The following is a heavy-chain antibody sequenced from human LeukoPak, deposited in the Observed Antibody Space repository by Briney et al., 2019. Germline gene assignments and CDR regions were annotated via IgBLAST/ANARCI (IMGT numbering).Heavy chain of an antibody. CDR1: SGSISNYY. CDR3: ARHGGGVTDHACDI. D-gene: IGHD3-16*01. V-gene: IGHV4-59*08. Sequence: PSEALSLTCTVSSGSISNYYWSWIRQPPGRGLEWIGYIYSCGSTNYNPSLKSRVTISVDTSKNQFSLKLSSVTAADTAVYYCARHGGGVTDHACDIWGQGTMVTVSS. J-gene: IGHJ3*02. CDR2: IYSCGST.